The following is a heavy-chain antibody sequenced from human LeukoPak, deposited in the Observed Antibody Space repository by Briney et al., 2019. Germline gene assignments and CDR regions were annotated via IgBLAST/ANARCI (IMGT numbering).Heavy chain of an antibody. D-gene: IGHD5-18*01. CDR2: ISGDGGST. Sequence: GGSLRLSCAAAGFTFDDYAMHWVRQAPGKGLEWVSLISGDGGSTYYADSVKGRFTISRDNSKNSLYLQMKSLRTEETALYSCTKDGYLDDWGKGTSTTVSS. CDR3: TKDGYLDD. V-gene: IGHV3-43*02. J-gene: IGHJ6*04. CDR1: GFTFDDYA.